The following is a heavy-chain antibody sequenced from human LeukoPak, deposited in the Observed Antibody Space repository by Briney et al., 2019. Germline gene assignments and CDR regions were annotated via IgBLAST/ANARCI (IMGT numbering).Heavy chain of an antibody. CDR3: VRGVGVSRFNYFDP. J-gene: IGHJ5*02. CDR1: GFTVSRNH. D-gene: IGHD1-26*01. CDR2: LDSGSKT. Sequence: GGSLRLSCAASGFTVSRNHMSWVRQAPGKGLEWVSVLDSGSKTYYAESVKGRFTISRDKSKNTLYLQMNSLRSDDTAVYYCVRGVGVSRFNYFDPWGQGTLVTVSS. V-gene: IGHV3-66*01.